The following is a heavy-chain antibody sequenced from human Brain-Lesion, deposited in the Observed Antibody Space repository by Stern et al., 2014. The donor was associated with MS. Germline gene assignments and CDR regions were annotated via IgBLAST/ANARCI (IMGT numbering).Heavy chain of an antibody. CDR1: GGAVSSGDRY. CDR3: ARVTEFLRFFYPDY. Sequence: AQLVESGPGLVKPSQTLSLTCTVSGGAVSSGDRYWSWIRQHPEKGLEWIGYISYSGNTYYNPSLESRVTISMDRSKNQFSLKLRSVTAADTAVYYCARVTEFLRFFYPDYWGQGIRVTVSS. J-gene: IGHJ4*02. CDR2: ISYSGNT. V-gene: IGHV4-31*03. D-gene: IGHD3-3*01.